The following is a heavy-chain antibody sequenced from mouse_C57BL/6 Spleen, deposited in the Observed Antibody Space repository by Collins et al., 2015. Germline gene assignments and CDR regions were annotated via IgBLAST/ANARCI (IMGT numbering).Heavy chain of an antibody. CDR2: ISYSGST. CDR3: ASRFAY. Sequence: DVQLQDRGPGLVKPSQSLSLTCTVTGYSITSDYAWNWIRQFPGNKLEWMGYISYSGSTSYNPSLKSRISITRDTSKNQFFLQLNSVTTEDTATYYCASRFAYWGQGTLVTVSA. V-gene: IGHV3-2*02. J-gene: IGHJ3*01. CDR1: GYSITSDYA.